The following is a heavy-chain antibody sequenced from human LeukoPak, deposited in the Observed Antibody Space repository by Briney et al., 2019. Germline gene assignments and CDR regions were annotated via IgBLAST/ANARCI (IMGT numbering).Heavy chain of an antibody. CDR3: ATSTTVTTWVYYYYGMDV. CDR2: IWYDGSNK. D-gene: IGHD4-17*01. J-gene: IGHJ6*02. CDR1: GFTFSSYG. Sequence: GGSLRLSCAASGFTFSSYGMHWVRQAPGKGLEWVAVIWYDGSNKYYADSVKGRFTISRDNTKNTLYLQMNSLRAEDTAVYYCATSTTVTTWVYYYYGMDVWGQGTTVTVSS. V-gene: IGHV3-33*01.